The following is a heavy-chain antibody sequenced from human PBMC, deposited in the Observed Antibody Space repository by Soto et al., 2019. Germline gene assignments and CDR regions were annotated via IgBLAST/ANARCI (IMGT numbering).Heavy chain of an antibody. CDR1: GYTFTSYY. CDR2: ISAYNGNT. D-gene: IGHD6-25*01. J-gene: IGHJ6*02. V-gene: IGHV1-18*04. Sequence: GASVKVSCKASGYTFTSYYMHWVRQAPGQGLEWMGRISAYNGNTNYAQKLQGRVTMTTDTSTSTAYMELRSLRSDDTAVYYCARFSQGRPEGMDVWGQGTTVTVSS. CDR3: ARFSQGRPEGMDV.